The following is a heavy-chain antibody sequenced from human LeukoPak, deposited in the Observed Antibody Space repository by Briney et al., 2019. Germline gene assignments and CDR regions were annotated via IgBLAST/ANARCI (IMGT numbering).Heavy chain of an antibody. V-gene: IGHV1-18*01. J-gene: IGHJ4*02. CDR1: GYSFSIYG. CDR3: ARWDYYDSSGLYYFDY. Sequence: ASVKVSCTASGYSFSIYGITWARQAPGQGLEYLGWISASDGTTNYAQKVQDRVTMTTDTSTSTAYLELRSLRSEDTAVYYCARWDYYDSSGLYYFDYWGQGTLVTVSS. CDR2: ISASDGTT. D-gene: IGHD3-22*01.